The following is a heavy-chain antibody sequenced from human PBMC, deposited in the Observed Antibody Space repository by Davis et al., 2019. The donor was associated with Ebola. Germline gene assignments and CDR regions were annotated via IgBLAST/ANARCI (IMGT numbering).Heavy chain of an antibody. CDR1: GASISSSY. CDR3: ARERYVGGYDRDYYFDY. V-gene: IGHV4-59*12. CDR2: LYFSGST. J-gene: IGHJ4*02. D-gene: IGHD5-12*01. Sequence: SETLSLTCTVSGASISSSYWSWIRQSPGKGLEWIGYLYFSGSTNYNPSLKSRVTISVDTSKNQFSLKLSSVTAVDTAVYYCARERYVGGYDRDYYFDYWGQGTLVTVSS.